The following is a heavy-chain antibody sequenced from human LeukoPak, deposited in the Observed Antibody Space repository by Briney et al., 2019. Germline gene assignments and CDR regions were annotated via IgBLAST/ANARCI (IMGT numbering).Heavy chain of an antibody. CDR1: GFTFDDYA. Sequence: GGSLRLSCAASGFTFDDYAMHWVRQAPGKGLEWVSLISGDCGSKFYADSVKGRFTISRDNSKNSLYPQMNSLRTEDTALYYCAKDIRGGYGSGSYSDYWGQGTLVTVST. V-gene: IGHV3-43*02. J-gene: IGHJ4*02. CDR3: AKDIRGGYGSGSYSDY. D-gene: IGHD3-10*01. CDR2: ISGDCGSK.